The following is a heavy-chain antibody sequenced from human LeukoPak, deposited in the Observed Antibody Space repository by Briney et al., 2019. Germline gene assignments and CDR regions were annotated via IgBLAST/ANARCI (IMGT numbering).Heavy chain of an antibody. CDR1: GGSVSSGSYY. J-gene: IGHJ5*02. CDR3: ARGFGDWGLCWFDP. D-gene: IGHD3-10*01. V-gene: IGHV4-61*01. Sequence: PWGTLSLTCTVSGGSVSSGSYYWSWIRQPQGLGLEWTVYIYYSGCAKYNPSLKSRVTISVDTSKNQFTLKLTSVAAADTAVYYCARGFGDWGLCWFDPWGQGTLVTVSS. CDR2: IYYSGCA.